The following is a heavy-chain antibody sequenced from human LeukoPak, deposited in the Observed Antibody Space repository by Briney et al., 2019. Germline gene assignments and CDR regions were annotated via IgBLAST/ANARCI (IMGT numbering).Heavy chain of an antibody. Sequence: GGSLRLSCAASGFTFSSYGMNWVRQAPGKGLEWVSSISSSSSYIYYADSVKGRFTISRDNAKNSLYLQMNSLRAEDTAVYYCARDVTTVTSDFDYWGQGILVTVSS. CDR3: ARDVTTVTSDFDY. CDR1: GFTFSSYG. CDR2: ISSSSSYI. J-gene: IGHJ4*02. D-gene: IGHD4-17*01. V-gene: IGHV3-21*01.